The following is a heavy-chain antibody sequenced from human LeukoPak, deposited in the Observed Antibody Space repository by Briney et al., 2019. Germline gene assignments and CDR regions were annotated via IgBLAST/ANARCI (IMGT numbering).Heavy chain of an antibody. D-gene: IGHD4-23*01. J-gene: IGHJ4*02. V-gene: IGHV1-18*01. CDR2: ISAYNGNT. CDR3: ARGHWDGGNEYYFDY. CDR1: GYTFTSYG. Sequence: ASVKVSCKASGYTFTSYGISWVRQAPGQGLEWMGWISAYNGNTNYAQKLQGRVTMTTDTSTSTAYMELRSLRSDDTAVYYCARGHWDGGNEYYFDYWGQGTLVTVSS.